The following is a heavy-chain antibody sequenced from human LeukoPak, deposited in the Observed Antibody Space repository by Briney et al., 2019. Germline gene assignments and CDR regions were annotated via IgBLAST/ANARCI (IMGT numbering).Heavy chain of an antibody. CDR3: ARDSDGEYSSGWYEAYFDY. Sequence: PGGSLRLSCAASGFTFSGYDMSWVRQAPGKGLEWVSYTSSSSSTIYYADSVKGRFTISRDNAKNSLYLQMNSLRAEDTAVYYCARDSDGEYSSGWYEAYFDYWGQGTLVTVSS. CDR2: TSSSSSTI. CDR1: GFTFSGYD. D-gene: IGHD6-19*01. V-gene: IGHV3-48*04. J-gene: IGHJ4*02.